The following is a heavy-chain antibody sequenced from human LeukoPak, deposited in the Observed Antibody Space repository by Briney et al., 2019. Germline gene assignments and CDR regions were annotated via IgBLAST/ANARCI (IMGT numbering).Heavy chain of an antibody. CDR1: GGTFSSYA. V-gene: IGHV1-69*05. D-gene: IGHD4-17*01. CDR2: IIPIFGTA. CDR3: ARDFADYGDYHFDY. J-gene: IGHJ4*02. Sequence: GASVKVSCKASGGTFSSYAISWVRQAPGQGPEWMGGIIPIFGTANYAQKLQGRVTMTTDTSTSTAYMELRSLRSDDTAVYYCARDFADYGDYHFDYWGQGTLVTVSS.